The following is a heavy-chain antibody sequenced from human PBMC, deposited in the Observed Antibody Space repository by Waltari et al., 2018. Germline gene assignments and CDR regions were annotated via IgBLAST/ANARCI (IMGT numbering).Heavy chain of an antibody. Sequence: QVTLRESGPALVKPTQTLPLTCTFSGFSLSPSGMCVTWIRQPPGKALEWLARIDWDDDKYYSTSLKTRLTISKDTSKNQVVLTMTNMDPVDTATYYCALMIVVVDDAFDIWGQGTMVTVSS. CDR3: ALMIVVVDDAFDI. CDR2: IDWDDDK. D-gene: IGHD3-22*01. CDR1: GFSLSPSGMC. V-gene: IGHV2-70*15. J-gene: IGHJ3*02.